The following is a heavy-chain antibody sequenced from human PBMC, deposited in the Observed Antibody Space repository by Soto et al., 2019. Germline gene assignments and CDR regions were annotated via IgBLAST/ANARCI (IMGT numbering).Heavy chain of an antibody. J-gene: IGHJ6*02. V-gene: IGHV1-69*13. Sequence: SVKVSCKASGGTFSSYAISWVRKAPGQGLEWMGGIIPIFGTANYAQKFQGRVTITADESTSTAYMELSSLRSEDTAVYYCARDRSPGAAAGYYYYAMDVWGQGTTVTAP. CDR3: ARDRSPGAAAGYYYYAMDV. CDR1: GGTFSSYA. CDR2: IIPIFGTA. D-gene: IGHD6-13*01.